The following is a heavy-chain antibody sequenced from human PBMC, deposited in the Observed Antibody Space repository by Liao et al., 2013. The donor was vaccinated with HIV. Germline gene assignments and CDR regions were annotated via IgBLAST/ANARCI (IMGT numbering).Heavy chain of an antibody. D-gene: IGHD3-9*01. J-gene: IGHJ3*02. V-gene: IGHV4-4*07. CDR2: LYTSGSS. CDR1: GGSISSDY. Sequence: QVQLQESGPGLVKPSETLSLTCTVSGGSISSDYWTWIRQPAGKGLEWIGRLYTSGSSNYNPSFKSRVAMSIDTSKSQFSLILNSVTAADTAVYYCARQRVLMGFDAFDIWGQGTTVTVSS. CDR3: ARQRVLMGFDAFDI.